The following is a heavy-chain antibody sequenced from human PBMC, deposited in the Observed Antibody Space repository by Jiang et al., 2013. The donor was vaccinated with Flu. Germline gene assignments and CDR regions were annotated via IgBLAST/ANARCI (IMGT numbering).Heavy chain of an antibody. CDR2: IHHSGST. J-gene: IGHJ3*02. V-gene: IGHV4-4*02. CDR3: ARAVAGTGAFDI. Sequence: GPGLVKPSGTLSLTCAVSGGYISSTVWWSWVRQPPERGLEWIGEIHHSGSTNYNPSLKSRVNISVDKSKNQFSLKLRSVTAADTAIYFCARAVAGTGAFDIWGQGDNGHRSLQ. D-gene: IGHD6-19*01. CDR1: GGYISSTVW.